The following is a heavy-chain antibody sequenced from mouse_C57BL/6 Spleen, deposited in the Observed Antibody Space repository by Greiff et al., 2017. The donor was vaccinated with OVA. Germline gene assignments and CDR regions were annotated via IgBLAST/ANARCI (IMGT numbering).Heavy chain of an antibody. V-gene: IGHV1-80*01. D-gene: IGHD1-1*01. CDR2: IYPGDGDT. CDR3: ARGEPNGSPFAY. CDR1: GYAFSSYW. Sequence: QVQLQQSGAELVKPGASVKISCKASGYAFSSYWMNWVKQRPGKGLEWIGQIYPGDGDTNYNGKFKGKATLTADKSSSTAYMQLSSLTSEDSAVDCCARGEPNGSPFAYWGQGTLVTVSA. J-gene: IGHJ3*01.